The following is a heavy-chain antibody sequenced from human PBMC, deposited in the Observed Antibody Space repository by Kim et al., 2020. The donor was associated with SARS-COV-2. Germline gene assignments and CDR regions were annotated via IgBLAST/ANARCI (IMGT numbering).Heavy chain of an antibody. J-gene: IGHJ2*01. CDR1: GGSFSGYY. CDR3: ARGWSMVRGVIVYWYFDL. V-gene: IGHV4-34*01. CDR2: INHSGST. Sequence: SETLSLTCAVYGGSFSGYYWSWIRQPPGKGLEWIGEINHSGSTNYNPSLKSRVTISVDTSKNQFSLKLSSVTAADTAVYYCARGWSMVRGVIVYWYFDLWGRGTLVTVSS. D-gene: IGHD3-10*01.